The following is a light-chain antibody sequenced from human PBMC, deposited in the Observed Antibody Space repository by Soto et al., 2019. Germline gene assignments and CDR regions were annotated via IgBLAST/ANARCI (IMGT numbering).Light chain of an antibody. CDR3: QQSYSTPRT. J-gene: IGKJ4*01. V-gene: IGKV1-39*01. CDR2: AAS. CDR1: QSLSSY. Sequence: DIQMTQSPSSLSASVGDRVTITCQASQSLSSYLNWYQQKPGKAPKLLIYAASSLQSGVPSRFSGSGSGTDFTLTISSLQPEDFATYYCQQSYSTPRTFGGGTKVEIK.